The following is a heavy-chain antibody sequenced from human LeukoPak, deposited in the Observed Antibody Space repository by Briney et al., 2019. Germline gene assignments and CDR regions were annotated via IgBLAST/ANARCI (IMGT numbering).Heavy chain of an antibody. J-gene: IGHJ1*01. CDR3: ARQAVPVAKYFQY. D-gene: IGHD2-2*01. CDR2: IYPGDSDT. CDR1: GYSFTSYW. Sequence: GESLKISCKGSGYSFTSYWIGWERQMPGKGLEWMGIIYPGDSDTRYSPSFQGQVTISADKSISTAYLQWSSLKASDTAMYYCARQAVPVAKYFQYWGQGTLVTVSS. V-gene: IGHV5-51*01.